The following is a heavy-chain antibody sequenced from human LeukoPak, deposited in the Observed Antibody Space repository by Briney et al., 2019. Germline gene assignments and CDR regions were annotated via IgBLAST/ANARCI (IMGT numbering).Heavy chain of an antibody. J-gene: IGHJ4*02. CDR1: GYSLTQLS. CDR3: TRSAMVLPYYFDY. D-gene: IGHD3-10*01. V-gene: IGHV1-24*01. CDR2: FDPENGET. Sequence: GASVKVSCKVSGYSLTQLSMHWVRQAPGKGLEWMGLFDPENGETLYAQKFQGRATMTEDISTDTAYLELSSLTSDDTALYYCTRSAMVLPYYFDYWGQGTLITVSS.